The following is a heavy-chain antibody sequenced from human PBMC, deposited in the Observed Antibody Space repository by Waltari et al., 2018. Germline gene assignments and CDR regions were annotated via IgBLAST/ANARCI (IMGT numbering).Heavy chain of an antibody. CDR3: ARGGDYSNPTVGPNWFDP. CDR2: MNPNSGNT. V-gene: IGHV1-8*02. CDR1: GYTFTSYD. J-gene: IGHJ5*02. Sequence: QVQLVQSGAEVKKPGASVKVSCKASGYTFTSYDINWVRPATGPGLEWMGWMNPNSGNTGYAQKFQGRVTMTRNTSISTAYMELSSLRSEDTAVYYCARGGDYSNPTVGPNWFDPWGQGTLVTVSS. D-gene: IGHD4-4*01.